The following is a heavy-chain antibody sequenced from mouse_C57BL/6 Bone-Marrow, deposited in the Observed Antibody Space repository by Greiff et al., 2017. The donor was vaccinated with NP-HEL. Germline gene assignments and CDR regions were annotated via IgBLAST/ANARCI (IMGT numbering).Heavy chain of an antibody. J-gene: IGHJ4*01. D-gene: IGHD2-1*01. CDR1: GYTFTDYY. Sequence: EVQLQQSGPVLVKPGASVKMSCKASGYTFTDYYMNWVKQSHGKSLEWIGVINPYNGGTSSNQKFKGKATLTVDKSSSTAYMELNSLTSEDSAVYYCARRGRNYDYAMDYWGQGTSVTVSS. CDR3: ARRGRNYDYAMDY. CDR2: INPYNGGT. V-gene: IGHV1-19*01.